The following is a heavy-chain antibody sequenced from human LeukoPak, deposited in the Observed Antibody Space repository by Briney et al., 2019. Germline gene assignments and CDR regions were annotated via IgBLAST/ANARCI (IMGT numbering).Heavy chain of an antibody. D-gene: IGHD3-22*01. CDR2: ISWNSGSL. CDR3: AKDKAYYYDSGAFDY. CDR1: GFTFDDYA. Sequence: GGSLRLSCAASGFTFDDYAMHWVRQAPGKGLEWVSGISWNSGSLGYADSVKGRFTISRDNAKNSLYLQMNSLRAEDTALYYCAKDKAYYYDSGAFDYWGQGTLVTVSS. V-gene: IGHV3-9*01. J-gene: IGHJ4*02.